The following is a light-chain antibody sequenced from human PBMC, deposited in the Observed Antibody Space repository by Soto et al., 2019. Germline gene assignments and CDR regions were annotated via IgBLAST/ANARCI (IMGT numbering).Light chain of an antibody. CDR1: QSVSSSY. CDR2: GAS. J-gene: IGKJ1*01. CDR3: QHYYTSYTT. V-gene: IGKV3-20*01. Sequence: EIVLTQSPGTLSFSPGERATLSCRASQSVSSSYLAWYQQKPGQAPRLLIYGASSRATGIPDRFSGSGSGTDFTLTISRLEPEDFAVYYCQHYYTSYTTFGQGTKVDIK.